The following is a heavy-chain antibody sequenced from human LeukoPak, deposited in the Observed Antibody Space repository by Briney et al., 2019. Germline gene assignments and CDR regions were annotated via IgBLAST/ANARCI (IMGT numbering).Heavy chain of an antibody. J-gene: IGHJ4*02. Sequence: SVKVSCKASGGTFISYAISWVRQAPGQGLEWMGGIIPIFGTANYAQKFQGRVILTADESTSTAYKELSSLRSEDTAVYYCARDRYYYDSSGPSGFDYWGQGTLVTVSS. V-gene: IGHV1-69*13. D-gene: IGHD3-22*01. CDR3: ARDRYYYDSSGPSGFDY. CDR1: GGTFISYA. CDR2: IIPIFGTA.